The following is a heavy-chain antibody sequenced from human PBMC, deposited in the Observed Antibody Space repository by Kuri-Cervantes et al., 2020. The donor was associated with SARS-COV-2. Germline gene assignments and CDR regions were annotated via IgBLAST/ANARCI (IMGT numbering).Heavy chain of an antibody. V-gene: IGHV1-2*02. CDR1: GYTFTGYY. J-gene: IGHJ4*02. CDR2: INPNSGGT. D-gene: IGHD2-2*01. Sequence: SVKVSCKASGYTFTGYYMHWVRQAPGQGLEWMGWINPNSGGTNYAQKFQGRVTMTRDTSISTAYMELSRLRSDDTAVYYCARQIPAADKRTFDYWGQGTLVTVSS. CDR3: ARQIPAADKRTFDY.